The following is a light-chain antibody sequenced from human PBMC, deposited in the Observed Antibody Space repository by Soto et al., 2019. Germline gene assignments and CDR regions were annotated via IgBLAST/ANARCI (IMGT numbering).Light chain of an antibody. CDR3: QQYGSSPPIT. CDR1: QYTSGRY. V-gene: IGKV3-20*01. J-gene: IGKJ5*01. Sequence: DIVLTQAPDNLSLSPGDSATISFRVSQYTSGRYVAWYQPRPGLATRLLVYGASRRATGIPARFRGSGSGSEFTLTICGLEPEDFAVYDCQQYGSSPPITFGQGTRLEN. CDR2: GAS.